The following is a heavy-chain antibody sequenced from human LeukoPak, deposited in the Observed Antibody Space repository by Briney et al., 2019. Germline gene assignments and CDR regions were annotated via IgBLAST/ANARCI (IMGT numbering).Heavy chain of an antibody. CDR3: ARVRGVKYYFDY. Sequence: SETLSLTCTVSGGSISSSSYYWGWIRQPPGKGLEWIGSIYYSGSTYYNPSLKSRVTISVDTSKNQFSLKLSSVTAADTAVYYCARVRGVKYYFDYWGQGTLVTVSS. CDR2: IYYSGST. CDR1: GGSISSSSYY. V-gene: IGHV4-39*07. J-gene: IGHJ4*02. D-gene: IGHD3-10*01.